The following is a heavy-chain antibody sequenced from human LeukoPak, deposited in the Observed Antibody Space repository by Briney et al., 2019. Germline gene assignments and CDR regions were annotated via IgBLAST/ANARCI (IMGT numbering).Heavy chain of an antibody. D-gene: IGHD3-10*01. V-gene: IGHV1-58*02. CDR1: GFTFTSSA. CDR2: IVVGSGKT. CDR3: AAVSAMVRGVITIIDC. J-gene: IGHJ4*02. Sequence: TSVKVSCKASGFTFTSSAMQWVRQARGQRREWIGWIVVGSGKTNYAQKFQERVTITKDMSTSTAYMELSSLRSEDTAVYYCAAVSAMVRGVITIIDCWGQRTLVTVSS.